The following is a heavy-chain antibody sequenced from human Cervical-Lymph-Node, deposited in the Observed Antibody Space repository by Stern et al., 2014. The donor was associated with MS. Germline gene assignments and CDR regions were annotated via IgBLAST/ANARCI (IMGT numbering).Heavy chain of an antibody. CDR2: INPIFETA. V-gene: IGHV1-69*01. J-gene: IGHJ4*02. CDR3: ASGTRSSWYFDF. D-gene: IGHD6-13*01. Sequence: QVQLVQSGAAVKKPGSSMKVSCKASGGTFSSDAIGWVRQAPGQGLEWMGGINPIFETANYAQKFQGRITITADQSTKTAYLELSSLTSGDTAMYFCASGTRSSWYFDFWGQGTLVTVST. CDR1: GGTFSSDA.